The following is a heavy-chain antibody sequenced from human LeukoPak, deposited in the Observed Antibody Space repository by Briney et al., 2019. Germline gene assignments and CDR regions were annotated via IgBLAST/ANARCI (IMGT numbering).Heavy chain of an antibody. CDR1: GGSFSGYY. J-gene: IGHJ4*02. Sequence: PSETLSLTCAVYGGSFSGYYWSWIRQPPGKGLEWIGRIYYSGSTYYNPSLKSRVTISVDTSKNQFSLKLSSVTAADTAVYYCATSRGYSYGSTYWGQGTLVTVSS. D-gene: IGHD5-18*01. V-gene: IGHV4-34*01. CDR3: ATSRGYSYGSTY. CDR2: IYYSGST.